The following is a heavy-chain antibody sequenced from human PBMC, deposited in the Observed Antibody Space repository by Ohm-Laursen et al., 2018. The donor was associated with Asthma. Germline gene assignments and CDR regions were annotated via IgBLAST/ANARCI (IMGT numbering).Heavy chain of an antibody. CDR1: GYSVTSYA. J-gene: IGHJ4*02. D-gene: IGHD2-21*01. CDR3: VRDVVDRFDD. V-gene: IGHV1-18*01. Sequence: ASVKVSCKVSGYSVTSYAFSWVRQAPGQRPEWVGWIYIANTNYAPKFRDRVTMTTDTSTNTLYMELRRLKSDDTAVYYCVRDVVDRFDDWGQGSLVIVSS. CDR2: IYIANT.